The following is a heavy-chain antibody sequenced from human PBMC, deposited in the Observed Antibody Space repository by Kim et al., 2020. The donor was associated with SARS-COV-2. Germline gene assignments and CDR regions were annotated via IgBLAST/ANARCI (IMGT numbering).Heavy chain of an antibody. D-gene: IGHD3-10*01. Sequence: GGSLRLSCAASGFTFSSYGMHWVRQAPGKGLEWVAVISYDGSNKYYADSVKGRFTISRDNSKNTLYLQMNSLRAEDTAVYYCAKAMVRGVTPIDYWGQGTLVTVSS. V-gene: IGHV3-30*18. J-gene: IGHJ4*02. CDR1: GFTFSSYG. CDR2: ISYDGSNK. CDR3: AKAMVRGVTPIDY.